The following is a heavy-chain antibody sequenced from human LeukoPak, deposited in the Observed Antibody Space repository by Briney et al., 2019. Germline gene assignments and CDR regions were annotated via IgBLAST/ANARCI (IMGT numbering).Heavy chain of an antibody. D-gene: IGHD1-14*01. CDR2: IYSGGST. Sequence: GGSLRLSCAASGFTVSSNYMSWVRQAPGKGLEWVSVIYSGGSTYYADSVKGRFTISRDNSKNTLYLQMNSLRAEDTAVYYCARLGEPRRPTSDHGGMDVWGQGTTVTVS. V-gene: IGHV3-66*04. CDR3: ARLGEPRRPTSDHGGMDV. J-gene: IGHJ6*02. CDR1: GFTVSSNY.